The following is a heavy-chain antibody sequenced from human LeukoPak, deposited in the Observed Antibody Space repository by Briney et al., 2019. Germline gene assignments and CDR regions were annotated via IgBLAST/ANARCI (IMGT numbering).Heavy chain of an antibody. J-gene: IGHJ5*02. CDR2: IYYSGST. V-gene: IGHV4-59*01. D-gene: IGHD4-17*01. CDR1: GGSISSYY. Sequence: PSETLSLTCTVSGGSISSYYWSWIRQPPGKGLEWIGYIYYSGSTNYNPSLKSRVTISVDTSKNQFSLKLSSVTAADTAVYYCARSPTEYGDYFWFDPWGQGTLVIVSS. CDR3: ARSPTEYGDYFWFDP.